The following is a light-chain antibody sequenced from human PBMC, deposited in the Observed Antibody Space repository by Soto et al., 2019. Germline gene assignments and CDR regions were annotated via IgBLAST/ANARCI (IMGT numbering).Light chain of an antibody. J-gene: IGKJ5*01. CDR2: KIS. Sequence: VMTQSPLSLPFTLRHPASISCIXTHXLVYADGNTYLQWFQQRPGQSPRRLIYKISNRDSGVPDRFSGSGSGTDFTLQISRVEAEDVGVYYCMQGTHWPLTFGQGTRLEIK. CDR1: HXLVYADGNTY. V-gene: IGKV2-30*01. CDR3: MQGTHWPLT.